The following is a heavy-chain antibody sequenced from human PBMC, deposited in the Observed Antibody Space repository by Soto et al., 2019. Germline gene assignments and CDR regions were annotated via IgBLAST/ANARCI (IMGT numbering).Heavy chain of an antibody. J-gene: IGHJ6*02. D-gene: IGHD2-2*01. Sequence: QVQLVQSGAEVKKSGASVKVSCKASGYTFTTYGITWVRQAPGQGLEWMGWISAYNGNTNYAQKLQGRVTMTTDTSTSTAYMERRSLRSADTAVYYCARDVIPALNYYYYGLDVWGQGTTVTVSS. V-gene: IGHV1-18*01. CDR2: ISAYNGNT. CDR1: GYTFTTYG. CDR3: ARDVIPALNYYYYGLDV.